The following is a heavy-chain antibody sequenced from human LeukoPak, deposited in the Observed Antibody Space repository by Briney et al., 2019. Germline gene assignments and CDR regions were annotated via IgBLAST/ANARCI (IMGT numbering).Heavy chain of an antibody. Sequence: SETLSLTCTVSGGSISSYYWSWIRQPPGKGLEWIGYIYYSGSTNYNPSLKSRVTISVDTSKNQFSLKPRSVTAADTAVYYCARRPGSGYEDWFDPWGQGTLVTVSS. V-gene: IGHV4-59*08. CDR1: GGSISSYY. CDR3: ARRPGSGYEDWFDP. J-gene: IGHJ5*02. CDR2: IYYSGST. D-gene: IGHD5-12*01.